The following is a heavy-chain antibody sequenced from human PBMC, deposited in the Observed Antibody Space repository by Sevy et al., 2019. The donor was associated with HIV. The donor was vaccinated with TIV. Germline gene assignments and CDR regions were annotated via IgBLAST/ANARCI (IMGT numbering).Heavy chain of an antibody. J-gene: IGHJ3*01. CDR2: IRSKTYGGTT. V-gene: IGHV3-49*03. CDR1: GFTFGDYA. Sequence: GGSLRLSCTASGFTFGDYAMSWFRQAPGKGLEWVGFIRSKTYGGTTEYAAPVKGRFTISRDDSKSIAYLQMNSLKTEDTAVYYCSREGSEGTVAQPDAFDFWGQGTMVTVSS. D-gene: IGHD6-19*01. CDR3: SREGSEGTVAQPDAFDF.